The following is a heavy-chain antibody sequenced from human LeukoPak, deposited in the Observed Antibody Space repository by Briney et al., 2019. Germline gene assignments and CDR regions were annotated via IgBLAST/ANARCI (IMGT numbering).Heavy chain of an antibody. CDR3: ARGVAAAPFYYYYYMDV. D-gene: IGHD6-13*01. CDR1: VYTFTSYD. V-gene: IGHV1-8*01. CDR2: MNPNSGNT. J-gene: IGHJ6*03. Sequence: GASVKVSCKASVYTFTSYDINWVRQATGQGLEWMGWMNPNSGNTGYAQKFQGRVTMTRNTSISTAYMELSSLRSEDTAVYYCARGVAAAPFYYYYYMDVWGKGTTVTVSS.